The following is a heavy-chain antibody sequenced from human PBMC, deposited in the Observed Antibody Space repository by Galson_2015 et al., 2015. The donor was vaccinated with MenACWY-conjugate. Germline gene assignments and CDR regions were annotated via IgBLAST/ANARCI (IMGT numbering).Heavy chain of an antibody. Sequence: SVKVSCKASGYTFTSYAMHWVRQAPGQRLEWMGWINAGNGNTKYSQKLQGRVTITRDTSASTAYMELSSLRSEDTAVYYCARVGWNSGWYGGGYYFDYWGQGTLVTVSS. CDR3: ARVGWNSGWYGGGYYFDY. CDR1: GYTFTSYA. D-gene: IGHD6-19*01. J-gene: IGHJ4*02. CDR2: INAGNGNT. V-gene: IGHV1-3*01.